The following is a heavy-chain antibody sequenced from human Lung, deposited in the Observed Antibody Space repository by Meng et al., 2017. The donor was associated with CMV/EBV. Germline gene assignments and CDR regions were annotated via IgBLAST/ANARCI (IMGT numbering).Heavy chain of an antibody. Sequence: ASVXVSCKAFGYSFTGYYMHWVRQAPGQGLEWMGWINPNSGGTKYAVKFQGRVTMTRDWSISTAYLEGNRLTSEDTAVYYCAGVLPVNAFDIWGPGTMVTVSS. CDR2: INPNSGGT. CDR3: AGVLPVNAFDI. V-gene: IGHV1-2*02. J-gene: IGHJ3*02. CDR1: GYSFTGYY.